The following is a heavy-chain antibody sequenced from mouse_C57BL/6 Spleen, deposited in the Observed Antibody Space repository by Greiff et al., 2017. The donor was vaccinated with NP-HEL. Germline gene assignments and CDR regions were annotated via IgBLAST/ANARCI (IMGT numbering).Heavy chain of an antibody. Sequence: QVQLKESGAELVKPGASVKISCKASGYAFSSYWMNWVKQRPGKGLEWIGQIYPGDGDTNYNGKFKGKATLTADKSSSTAYMQLSSLTSEDSAVYFCARGRGGYAMDYWGQGTSVTVSS. CDR1: GYAFSSYW. J-gene: IGHJ4*01. CDR3: ARGRGGYAMDY. CDR2: IYPGDGDT. V-gene: IGHV1-80*01.